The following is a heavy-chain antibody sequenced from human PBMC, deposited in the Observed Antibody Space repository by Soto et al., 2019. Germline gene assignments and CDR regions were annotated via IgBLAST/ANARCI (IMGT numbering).Heavy chain of an antibody. V-gene: IGHV3-48*01. D-gene: IGHD2-2*01. CDR2: ISSGSSTI. CDR1: GFTFSSYS. CDR3: TRSAYMDV. J-gene: IGHJ6*03. Sequence: EVQLVESGGGLVQPGGSLRLSCAASGFTFSSYSMNLVRQAPGKGLEWVSYISSGSSTIYYADSVKGRFTISRDNAKNSLYLQMDSLRAEDTAVYYATRSAYMDVWGTGTTVTVS.